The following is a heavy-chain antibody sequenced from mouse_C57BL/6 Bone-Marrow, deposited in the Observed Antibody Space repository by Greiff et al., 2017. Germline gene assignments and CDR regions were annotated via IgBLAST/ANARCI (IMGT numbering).Heavy chain of an antibody. CDR3: ARRGVYGNYLAWFAY. V-gene: IGHV1-22*01. J-gene: IGHJ3*01. D-gene: IGHD2-1*01. CDR1: GYTFTDYN. Sequence: VQLQQSGPELVKPGASVKMSCKASGYTFTDYNMHWVKQSHGKSLEWIGYINPNNGGTSYNQKFKGKATLTVNKSSSTAYMELRSLTSEDSAVYYCARRGVYGNYLAWFAYWGQGTLVTVSA. CDR2: INPNNGGT.